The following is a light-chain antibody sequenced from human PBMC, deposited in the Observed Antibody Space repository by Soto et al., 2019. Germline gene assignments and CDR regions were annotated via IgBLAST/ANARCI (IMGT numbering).Light chain of an antibody. CDR2: DTS. V-gene: IGKV3-11*01. J-gene: IGKJ5*01. Sequence: VLTQSPGTLSLSPGERATLSWRASQPVNSYLNWYQQQPGQSPRLLMSDTSHRATGTPARFSGSGSGTDFTLTISSLEPEDFGVYYCQQRSNWMITFGQGTRLEIK. CDR3: QQRSNWMIT. CDR1: QPVNSY.